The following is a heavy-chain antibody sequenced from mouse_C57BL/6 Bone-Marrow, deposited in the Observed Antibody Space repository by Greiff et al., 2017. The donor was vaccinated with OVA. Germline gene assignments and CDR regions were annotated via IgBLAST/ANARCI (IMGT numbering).Heavy chain of an antibody. Sequence: EVQVVASGGGLVKPGGCLKLSCAASGFTFSDYGMHWVRQAPEKGLEWVAYISSGSSTIYYADTVQGRFTISRDNAKNTLVLHMTSLRSESTAMDYCARLRNYQYYFGYWGQGTTLTVSS. J-gene: IGHJ2*01. CDR2: ISSGSSTI. V-gene: IGHV5-17*01. CDR1: GFTFSDYG. D-gene: IGHD2-5*01. CDR3: ARLRNYQYYFGY.